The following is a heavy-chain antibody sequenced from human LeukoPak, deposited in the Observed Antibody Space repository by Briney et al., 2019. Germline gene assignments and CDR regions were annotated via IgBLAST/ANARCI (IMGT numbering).Heavy chain of an antibody. J-gene: IGHJ4*02. CDR3: ARRVGATPTYYFDY. V-gene: IGHV3-21*01. CDR2: ISSSSSYI. D-gene: IGHD1-26*01. CDR1: GFTFSSYS. Sequence: PGGSLRLSCAASGFTFSSYSMNWVRQAPGKGLEWVSSISSSSSYIYYADSVKGRFTISRDNAKNSLYLQMNSLRAEDTAVYYCARRVGATPTYYFDYWGQGTLVTVSS.